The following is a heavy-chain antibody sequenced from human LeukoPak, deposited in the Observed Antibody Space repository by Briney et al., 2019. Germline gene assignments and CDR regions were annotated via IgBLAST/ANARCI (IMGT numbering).Heavy chain of an antibody. Sequence: YPGGSLRLSYAASGFTFTTYGMHWVRQAPGKGLEWVANIWYDGKNKYYADSVKGRFTISRDNSKNMVYLQMNSLRAEDTAVYYCAKDSGAACYGPGDYWGQGTLVTVSS. J-gene: IGHJ4*02. D-gene: IGHD3-10*01. CDR1: GFTFTTYG. CDR3: AKDSGAACYGPGDY. CDR2: IWYDGKNK. V-gene: IGHV3-33*06.